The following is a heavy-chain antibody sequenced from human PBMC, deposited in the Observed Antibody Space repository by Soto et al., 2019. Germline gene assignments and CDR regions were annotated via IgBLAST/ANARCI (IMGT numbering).Heavy chain of an antibody. V-gene: IGHV3-73*01. CDR3: TRDPRNYYDSSGSANWFDP. CDR2: IRSKTNSYAT. CDR1: GFTFSGSA. D-gene: IGHD3-22*01. Sequence: GVLRLSCAASGFTFSGSAMHWVRQASGKGLEWVGRIRSKTNSYATAYAASVKGRFTISRDDSKNTAYLQMNSLKTEDTAVYYCTRDPRNYYDSSGSANWFDPWGQGTLVTVSS. J-gene: IGHJ5*02.